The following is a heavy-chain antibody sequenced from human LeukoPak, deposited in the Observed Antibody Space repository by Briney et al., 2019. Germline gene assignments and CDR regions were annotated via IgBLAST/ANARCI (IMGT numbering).Heavy chain of an antibody. D-gene: IGHD1-14*01. CDR1: GGSMTNNHYY. V-gene: IGHV4-39*07. CDR2: MYYSGGG. CDR3: AINRRGSPFAV. Sequence: PSETLSLTCSVSGGSMTNNHYYWGWIRQSPGKGLEWIGSMYYSGGGYYNPSLKSRVTISLDMSKNQFSLRLTSLTAADTAVYYCAINRRGSPFAVWGNGTTVTVSS. J-gene: IGHJ6*04.